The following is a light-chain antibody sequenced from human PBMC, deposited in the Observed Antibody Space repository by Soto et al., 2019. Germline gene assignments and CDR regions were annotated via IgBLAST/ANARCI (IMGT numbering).Light chain of an antibody. J-gene: IGKJ1*01. V-gene: IGKV1-5*01. CDR1: RSISNW. Sequence: DMDMTQSPSTLSASVGDRVTITCRASRSISNWLAWYQQRPGIAPKLLIFDASILQSGVPSRFSGSGSGTEFTLSISRLQTDDFATYYCQQYNSYSWTFAQGTKVDIK. CDR2: DAS. CDR3: QQYNSYSWT.